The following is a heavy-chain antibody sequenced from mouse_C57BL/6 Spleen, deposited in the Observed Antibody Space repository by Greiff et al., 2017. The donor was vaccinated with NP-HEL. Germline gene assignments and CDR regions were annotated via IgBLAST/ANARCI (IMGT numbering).Heavy chain of an antibody. Sequence: EVQLQQSGPGLVKPSQSLSLTCSVTGYSITSGYYWNWIRQFPGNKLEWMGYISYDGSNNYNPSLKNRISITRDTSKNQFFLKLKSVTTEDTATYYCARRGYDYDVPFDYWGQGTTLTVSS. V-gene: IGHV3-6*01. CDR2: ISYDGSN. CDR3: ARRGYDYDVPFDY. CDR1: GYSITSGYY. J-gene: IGHJ2*01. D-gene: IGHD2-4*01.